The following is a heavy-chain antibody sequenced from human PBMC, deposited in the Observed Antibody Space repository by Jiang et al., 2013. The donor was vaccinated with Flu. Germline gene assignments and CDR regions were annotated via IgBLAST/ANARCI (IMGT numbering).Heavy chain of an antibody. CDR1: GFTLGSFC. CDR3: ARCLSEGSKPSSIFGVIKYYYYAMDV. J-gene: IGHJ6*02. CDR2: IKQDGSEK. V-gene: IGHV3-7*03. Sequence: VQLVESGGGLVQPGGSLRLSCAASGFTLGSFCVSWVRQTPGKGLEWVANIKQDGSEKYYVDSVKGRFTISRDNAKNSLYLQMNSLRAEDTAVYYCARCLSEGSKPSSIFGVIKYYYYAMDVWGQGTTVTVSS. D-gene: IGHD3-3*01.